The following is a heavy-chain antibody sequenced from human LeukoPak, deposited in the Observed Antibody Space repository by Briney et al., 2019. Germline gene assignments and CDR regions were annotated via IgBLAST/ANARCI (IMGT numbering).Heavy chain of an antibody. CDR2: ISSSSSYI. J-gene: IGHJ3*02. CDR1: GFTFSSYS. CDR3: ARESAKTYYYDSSGLSFDM. V-gene: IGHV3-21*01. Sequence: GGSLRLSCAASGFTFSSYSMNWVRQAPGKGLEWVSSISSSSSYIYYADSVKGRFTISRDNAKNSLYLQMNSLRAEDTAIYYCARESAKTYYYDSSGLSFDMWGQGTMVTVSS. D-gene: IGHD3-22*01.